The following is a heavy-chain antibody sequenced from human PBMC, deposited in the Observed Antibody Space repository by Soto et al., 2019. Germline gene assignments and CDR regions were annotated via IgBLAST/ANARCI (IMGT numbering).Heavy chain of an antibody. CDR3: TRQGLPSPSRFGH. J-gene: IGHJ4*02. CDR2: IYNSGTT. V-gene: IGHV4-61*01. D-gene: IGHD4-17*01. Sequence: QVQLQESGPGLVKPSETLSLTCIVSGDSVITSNYYWTWIRQPPGRRLEWIGDIYNSGTTNYNSSLTRLVTMSVDASKNQFSLKLNSVTSADTAVNYCTRQGLPSPSRFGHWGQGKLVTVSS. CDR1: GDSVITSNYY.